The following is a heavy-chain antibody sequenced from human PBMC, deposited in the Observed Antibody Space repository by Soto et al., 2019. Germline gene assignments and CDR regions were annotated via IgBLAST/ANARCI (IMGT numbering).Heavy chain of an antibody. CDR2: IYYSGST. J-gene: IGHJ5*02. CDR1: GGSISSSSYY. D-gene: IGHD2-8*02. V-gene: IGHV4-39*01. CDR3: ARLPLIVLTDGGWFDP. Sequence: SETLSLTCTVSGGSISSSSYYWGWIRQPPGKGLEWIGSIYYSGSTYYNPSLKSRVTISVETSKNQFSLKLSSVTAADTAVYYCARLPLIVLTDGGWFDPWGQGTLVTVSS.